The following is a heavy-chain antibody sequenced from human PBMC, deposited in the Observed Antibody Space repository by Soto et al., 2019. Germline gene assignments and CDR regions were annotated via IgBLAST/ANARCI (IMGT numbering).Heavy chain of an antibody. CDR2: IYYSGTT. CDR1: GGSISTRSYY. CDR3: ATHDYGDRRWFDP. V-gene: IGHV4-39*01. J-gene: IGHJ5*02. Sequence: QLQLQESGPGLVKPSETLSLTCTVSGGSISTRSYYWGWIRQPPGKGLEWIGSIYYSGTTYYNPSLKSRVTISVDTSKNRFSLKLSTVTAADTAVYYCATHDYGDRRWFDPWGQGTLVTVSS. D-gene: IGHD4-17*01.